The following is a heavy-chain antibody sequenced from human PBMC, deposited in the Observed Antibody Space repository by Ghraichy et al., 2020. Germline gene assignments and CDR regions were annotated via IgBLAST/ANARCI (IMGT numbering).Heavy chain of an antibody. V-gene: IGHV3-15*01. CDR2: IKSKTDGGTT. D-gene: IGHD1-26*01. J-gene: IGHJ4*02. CDR1: GFTFSNAW. Sequence: GGSLRLSCAASGFTFSNAWMSWVRQAPGKGLEWVGRIKSKTDGGTTDYAAPVKGRFTISRDDSKNTLYLQMNSLKTEDTAVYYCTTDLSGSYSSRTDYWGQGTLVTVS. CDR3: TTDLSGSYSSRTDY.